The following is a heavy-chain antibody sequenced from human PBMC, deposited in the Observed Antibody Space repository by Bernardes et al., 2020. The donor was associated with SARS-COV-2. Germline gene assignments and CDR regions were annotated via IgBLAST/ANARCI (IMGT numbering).Heavy chain of an antibody. Sequence: GGSLRLSCAASGFTFSSYAMNWVRQAPGKGLEWVSVTSGSGGSTNYADSVKGRFTISRDSSKNTLYLQMNSLRAEDTAVYYCAKSGLGNSLSWIVYWSQGTLVTVSS. CDR2: TSGSGGST. CDR1: GFTFSSYA. V-gene: IGHV3-23*01. D-gene: IGHD3-10*01. CDR3: AKSGLGNSLSWIVY. J-gene: IGHJ4*02.